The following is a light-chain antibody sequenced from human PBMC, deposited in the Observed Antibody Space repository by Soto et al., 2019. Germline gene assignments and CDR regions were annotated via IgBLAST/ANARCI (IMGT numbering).Light chain of an antibody. CDR1: QSVSNAW. CDR3: QQYGSSPVT. Sequence: EIVLTQSPGTLSLSPGETATLSCRASQSVSNAWLAWYQQKPGQAPRLLIYGASSRATGIPDRFSGSGAGTDFTLTISRREPEDFAVYYCQQYGSSPVTFGQGTKVEIK. J-gene: IGKJ1*01. CDR2: GAS. V-gene: IGKV3-20*01.